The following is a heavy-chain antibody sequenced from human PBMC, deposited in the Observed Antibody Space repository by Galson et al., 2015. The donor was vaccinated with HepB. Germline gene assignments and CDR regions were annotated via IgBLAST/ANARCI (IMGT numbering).Heavy chain of an antibody. V-gene: IGHV3-30*18. CDR1: GFVLSNHG. J-gene: IGHJ5*02. CDR2: ISHDGGSK. CDR3: AKDLYSCGWYNYFDP. D-gene: IGHD6-19*01. Sequence: SLRLSCAASGFVLSNHGMHWVRQAPGKGLEWVSMISHDGGSKHYADSVQGRFTISRDSSNNTLYLQMNSLRAEDTAVYYCAKDLYSCGWYNYFDPWGQGTLVTVSS.